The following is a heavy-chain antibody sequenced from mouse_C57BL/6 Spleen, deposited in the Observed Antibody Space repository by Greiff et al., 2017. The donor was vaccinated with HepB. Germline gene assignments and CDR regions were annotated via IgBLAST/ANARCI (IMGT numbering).Heavy chain of an antibody. V-gene: IGHV1-52*01. D-gene: IGHD2-3*01. J-gene: IGHJ1*03. CDR1: GYTFTSYW. CDR2: IDPSDSET. CDR3: AREGGWPHWYFDV. Sequence: QVQLQQPGAELVRPGSSVKLSCKASGYTFTSYWMHWVKQRPIQGLEWIGNIDPSDSETHYNQKFKDKATLTVDKSSSTAYMQLSSLTSEDSAVYYCAREGGWPHWYFDVWGTGTTVTVSS.